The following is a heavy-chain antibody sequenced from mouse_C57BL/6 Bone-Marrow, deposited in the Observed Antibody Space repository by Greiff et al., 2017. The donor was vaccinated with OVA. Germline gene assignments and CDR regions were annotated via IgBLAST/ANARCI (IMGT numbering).Heavy chain of an antibody. J-gene: IGHJ1*03. V-gene: IGHV1-53*01. CDR2: INPSNGGT. CDR1: GYTFTSYW. D-gene: IGHD1-1*01. Sequence: VQLQQSGAELAKPGASVKLSCKASGYTFTSYWMHWVKQRPGQGLEWIGNINPSNGGTNYNEKFKSKATLTVDKSSSTAYMQLSSLTSEDSAVYYCARRDGSSWWYFDVWGTGTTVTVSS. CDR3: ARRDGSSWWYFDV.